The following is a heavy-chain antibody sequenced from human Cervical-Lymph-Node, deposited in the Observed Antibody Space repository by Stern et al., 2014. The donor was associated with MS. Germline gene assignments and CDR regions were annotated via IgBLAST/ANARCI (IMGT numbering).Heavy chain of an antibody. V-gene: IGHV1-8*01. Sequence: VQLVQSGAEVKKPGASVKVSCKTSGYTFTSDDINWVRQASGQGLEWMGWMNPASGDTGYSQKFQGRLTIPRDTSISTAYMELTTLRSEDTAVYYCTKAWDSWGQGTLVIVSS. CDR3: TKAWDS. CDR1: GYTFTSDD. CDR2: MNPASGDT. J-gene: IGHJ4*02.